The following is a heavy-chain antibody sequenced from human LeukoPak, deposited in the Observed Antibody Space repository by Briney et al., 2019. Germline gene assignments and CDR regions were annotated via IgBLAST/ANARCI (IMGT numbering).Heavy chain of an antibody. Sequence: PSETLSLTCTVSGGSISSYYWSWIRQPPGKGLEWIGYIYYSGSTNYNPSLKSRVTISVDTSKNQFSLKLSSVTAPDTAVYYCARVHHDYSIHWFGPWGQGTLVTVSS. CDR2: IYYSGST. CDR3: ARVHHDYSIHWFGP. CDR1: GGSISSYY. J-gene: IGHJ5*02. V-gene: IGHV4-59*01. D-gene: IGHD4-11*01.